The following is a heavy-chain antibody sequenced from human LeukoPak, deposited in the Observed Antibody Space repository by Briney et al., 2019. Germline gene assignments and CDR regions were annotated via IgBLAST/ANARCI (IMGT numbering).Heavy chain of an antibody. J-gene: IGHJ6*02. Sequence: ASVKVSCKASGYTFTGYYMHWVRQAPGQGLEWMGWINPSSGGTNYAQKFQGWVTMTRDTSISTAYMELSRLRSDDTAVYYCARDHYYYGMDVWGQGTTVTVSS. CDR1: GYTFTGYY. CDR2: INPSSGGT. V-gene: IGHV1-2*04. CDR3: ARDHYYYGMDV.